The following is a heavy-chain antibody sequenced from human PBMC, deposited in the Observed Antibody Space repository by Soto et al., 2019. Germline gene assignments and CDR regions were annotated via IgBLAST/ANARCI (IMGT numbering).Heavy chain of an antibody. CDR1: GFSFSTYW. V-gene: IGHV3-74*01. CDR2: ISPDGSST. D-gene: IGHD1-26*01. CDR3: ARSPGGYYID. J-gene: IGHJ3*01. Sequence: EVQLVESGGGLVQPGGSLRLSSADSGFSFSTYWMHWVRQGPGKGLVWVSRISPDGSSTNYPDSVRGRFTISRDNAKNTLYLQMNSLRAEDTAVYYCARSPGGYYIDWGQGTMVTVSS.